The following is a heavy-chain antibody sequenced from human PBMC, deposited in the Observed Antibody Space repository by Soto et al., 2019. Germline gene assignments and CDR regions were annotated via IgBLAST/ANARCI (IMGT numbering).Heavy chain of an antibody. CDR3: ASSLYDILTGSVYTWFDP. V-gene: IGHV1-3*01. CDR1: GYTFTSYA. CDR2: INAGNGNT. J-gene: IGHJ5*02. Sequence: ASVKVSCKASGYTFTSYAMHWVRQAPGQRLEWMGWINAGNGNTKYSQKFQGRVTITRDTSASTAYMELSSLRSEDTAVYYCASSLYDILTGSVYTWFDPWGQGTLVPASS. D-gene: IGHD3-9*01.